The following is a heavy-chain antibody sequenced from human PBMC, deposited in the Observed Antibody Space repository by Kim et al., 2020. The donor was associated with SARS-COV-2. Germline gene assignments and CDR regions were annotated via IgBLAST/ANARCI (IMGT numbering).Heavy chain of an antibody. CDR3: ARGSLGSGSPRYYYMDV. J-gene: IGHJ6*03. CDR1: GGSFSGYY. CDR2: INHSGST. Sequence: SETLSLTCAVYGGSFSGYYWSWIRQPPGKGLEWIGEINHSGSTNYNPSLKSRVTISVDTSKNQFSLKLSSVTAADTAVYYCARGSLGSGSPRYYYMDVWGKGTTVTVSS. D-gene: IGHD6-19*01. V-gene: IGHV4-34*01.